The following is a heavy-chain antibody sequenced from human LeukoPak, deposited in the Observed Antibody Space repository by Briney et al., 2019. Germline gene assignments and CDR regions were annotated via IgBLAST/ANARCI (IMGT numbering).Heavy chain of an antibody. D-gene: IGHD3-10*01. Sequence: HWASVKVSCKASGYTFTSYAMNWVRQAPGQGLEWMGWINTNTGNPTYAQGFTGRFVFSLDTSVSTAYLQISSLKAEDTAVYYCATSGVIIDYWGQGTLVTVSS. J-gene: IGHJ4*02. CDR1: GYTFTSYA. V-gene: IGHV7-4-1*02. CDR2: INTNTGNP. CDR3: ATSGVIIDY.